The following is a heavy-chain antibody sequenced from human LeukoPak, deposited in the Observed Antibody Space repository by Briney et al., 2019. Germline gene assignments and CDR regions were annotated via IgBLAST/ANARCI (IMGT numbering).Heavy chain of an antibody. Sequence: PSQTLSLTCAVSGGSISSGGYSWSWIRQPPGKGLEWIGYINHSGSTYYNPSLKSRVTISVDRSKNQFSLRLSSVTAADTAVYYCARAPDGDYFDYWGQGTLVTVSS. J-gene: IGHJ4*02. CDR3: ARAPDGDYFDY. CDR2: INHSGST. V-gene: IGHV4-30-2*01. D-gene: IGHD2-8*01. CDR1: GGSISSGGYS.